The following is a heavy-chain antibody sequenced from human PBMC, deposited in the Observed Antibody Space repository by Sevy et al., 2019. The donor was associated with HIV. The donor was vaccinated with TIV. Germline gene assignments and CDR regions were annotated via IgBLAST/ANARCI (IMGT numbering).Heavy chain of an antibody. CDR2: IYYSGST. D-gene: IGHD1-26*01. V-gene: IGHV4-59*12. Sequence: SETLSLTCTVSGGSISSYYWSWIRQPPGKGLEWIGYIYYSGSTNYNPSLKSRVTISVDTSKNQFSLKLSSVTAADTAVYYCARRVVGADVHAFDIWGQGTMVTVSS. CDR1: GGSISSYY. J-gene: IGHJ3*02. CDR3: ARRVVGADVHAFDI.